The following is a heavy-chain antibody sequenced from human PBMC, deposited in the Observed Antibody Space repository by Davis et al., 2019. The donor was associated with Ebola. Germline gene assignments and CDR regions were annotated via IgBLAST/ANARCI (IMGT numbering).Heavy chain of an antibody. J-gene: IGHJ4*02. CDR2: INHSGST. D-gene: IGHD3-10*01. CDR1: GGSFSGYY. CDR3: ARRVRGVIGGWNY. V-gene: IGHV4-34*01. Sequence: PSETLSLTCAVYGGSFSGYYWSWIRQPPGKGLEWIGEINHSGSTNYNPSLKSRVTISVDTSKNQFSLKLNSVTDADTAVYYCARRVRGVIGGWNYWGQGTLVTVSS.